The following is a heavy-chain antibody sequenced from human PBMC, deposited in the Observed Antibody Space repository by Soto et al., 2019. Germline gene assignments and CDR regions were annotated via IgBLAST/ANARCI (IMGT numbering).Heavy chain of an antibody. Sequence: SETLSLTCTVSGGSISSYYWSWIRQPPGKGLEWIGYIYYSGSTNYNPSIKSRVTISVDTSKNQFSLRLTSVTAADTAVYYRARGGWLRSHFDYWGQGTLVTVSS. CDR1: GGSISSYY. J-gene: IGHJ4*02. CDR3: ARGGWLRSHFDY. CDR2: IYYSGST. V-gene: IGHV4-59*12. D-gene: IGHD5-12*01.